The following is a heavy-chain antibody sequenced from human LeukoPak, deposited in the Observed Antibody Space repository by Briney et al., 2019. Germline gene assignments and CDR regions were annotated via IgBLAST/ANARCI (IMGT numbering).Heavy chain of an antibody. Sequence: GGSLRLSCAASGFTFSYYYMYWVRQAPGKGLVRVARVNSDGSSTICADSVKGRFTISRDNAKNTLFLQMNSLRAEDTAVYYCVRLGGNNDFDSWGQGTLVTVSS. CDR1: GFTFSYYY. J-gene: IGHJ4*02. D-gene: IGHD1/OR15-1a*01. CDR2: VNSDGSST. V-gene: IGHV3-74*01. CDR3: VRLGGNNDFDS.